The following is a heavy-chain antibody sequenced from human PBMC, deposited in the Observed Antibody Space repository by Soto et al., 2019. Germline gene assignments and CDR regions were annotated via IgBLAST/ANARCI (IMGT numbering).Heavy chain of an antibody. D-gene: IGHD2-2*02. CDR2: IYHSGST. CDR1: VYSISSGYY. CDR3: ARVGLCSSTSCYTVYFDY. Sequence: SETLSLTCAVSVYSISSGYYWGCIRQPPGKGLEWIGSIYHSGSTYYNPSLKSRVTISVDTSKNQFSLKLSSVTAADTAVYYCARVGLCSSTSCYTVYFDYWGQGTLVTVSS. V-gene: IGHV4-38-2*01. J-gene: IGHJ4*02.